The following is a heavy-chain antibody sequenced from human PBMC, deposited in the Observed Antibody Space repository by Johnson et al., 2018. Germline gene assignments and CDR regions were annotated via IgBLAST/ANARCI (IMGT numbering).Heavy chain of an antibody. J-gene: IGHJ6*03. V-gene: IGHV3-23*04. CDR3: AKSGKKTYCSGGSCPRTYYYYYYMDV. Sequence: VQLVESGGGLVQPGGSLRLSCAASGFTFSSYAMSWVRQAPGTGLEWVSAISGSGGSTYFADSVKVRFTISRDNSKNTLYLQMNSLRAEDTAVYYCAKSGKKTYCSGGSCPRTYYYYYYMDVWGKGTTVTVSS. D-gene: IGHD2-15*01. CDR2: ISGSGGST. CDR1: GFTFSSYA.